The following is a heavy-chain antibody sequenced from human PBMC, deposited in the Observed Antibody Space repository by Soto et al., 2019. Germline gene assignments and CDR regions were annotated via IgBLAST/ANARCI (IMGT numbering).Heavy chain of an antibody. Sequence: ASVKVSCKASGYTFTSYYMHWVRQAPGQGLEWMGIINPSGGSTSYAQKLQGRVTMTRDTSTSTVYMELSSLRSEDTAVYYCAREERNDILTGHGPNYYYYYGMDVWGQGTTVTVS. CDR2: INPSGGST. V-gene: IGHV1-46*03. D-gene: IGHD3-9*01. J-gene: IGHJ6*02. CDR3: AREERNDILTGHGPNYYYYYGMDV. CDR1: GYTFTSYY.